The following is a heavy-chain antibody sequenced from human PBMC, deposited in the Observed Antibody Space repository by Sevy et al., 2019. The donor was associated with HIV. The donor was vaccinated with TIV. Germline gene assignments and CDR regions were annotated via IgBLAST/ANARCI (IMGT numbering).Heavy chain of an antibody. J-gene: IGHJ3*02. D-gene: IGHD2-2*01. CDR3: ARHCSITSCSHAFDI. Sequence: ETLSLTCAVYGGSFSGYYWSWIRQPPGKGLEWIGEINHSGSTNYNPSLKSRITISVDTSKNQFSLMLSSVTAADTAVYYCARHCSITSCSHAFDIWGQGTMVTVSS. CDR1: GGSFSGYY. CDR2: INHSGST. V-gene: IGHV4-34*01.